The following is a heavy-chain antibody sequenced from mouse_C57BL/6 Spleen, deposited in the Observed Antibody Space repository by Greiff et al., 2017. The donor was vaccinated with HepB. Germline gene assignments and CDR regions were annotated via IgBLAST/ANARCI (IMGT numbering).Heavy chain of an antibody. D-gene: IGHD2-4*01. V-gene: IGHV1-76*01. CDR1: GYTFTDYY. CDR3: ARHTNYDVAFAY. Sequence: VQLQQSGAELVRPGASVKLSCKASGYTFTDYYINWVKQRPGQGLEWIARIYPGSGNTYYNEKFKGKATLTAEKSSSTAYMQLSSLTSEDSAVYFCARHTNYDVAFAYWGQGTLVTVSA. J-gene: IGHJ3*01. CDR2: IYPGSGNT.